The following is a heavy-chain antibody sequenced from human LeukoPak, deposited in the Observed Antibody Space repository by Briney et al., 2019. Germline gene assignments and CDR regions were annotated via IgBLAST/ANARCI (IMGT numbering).Heavy chain of an antibody. Sequence: SETLSLTCTVSGYSISSSRYYWGWIRQPPGKGLEWIGSVSYSGSPYYNPSLKSRVTTSVDTSKNQFSLRLSSVTATDTAMYYCARHGWDYPSGTYYTFDPWGQGTLVTVSS. CDR2: VSYSGSP. D-gene: IGHD3-10*01. CDR1: GYSISSSRYY. J-gene: IGHJ5*02. V-gene: IGHV4-39*01. CDR3: ARHGWDYPSGTYYTFDP.